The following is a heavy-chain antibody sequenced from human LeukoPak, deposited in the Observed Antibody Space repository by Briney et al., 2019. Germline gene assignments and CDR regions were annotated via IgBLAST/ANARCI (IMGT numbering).Heavy chain of an antibody. CDR1: GGSFSGYY. Sequence: PSETLSLTCAVYGGSFSGYYWSWIRQPPGKGLEWIGEINHSGTTNYNPSLKSRVTISVDTSKNQFSLKLRSVTAADTAVYYCARGPTFRGSGYDLGWFDPWGQGTLVTVSS. J-gene: IGHJ5*02. V-gene: IGHV4-34*01. CDR3: ARGPTFRGSGYDLGWFDP. CDR2: INHSGTT. D-gene: IGHD5-12*01.